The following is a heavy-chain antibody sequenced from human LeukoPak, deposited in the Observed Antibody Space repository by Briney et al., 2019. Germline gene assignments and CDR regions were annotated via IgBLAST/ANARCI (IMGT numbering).Heavy chain of an antibody. D-gene: IGHD6-13*01. Sequence: SETLSLTCTVSGGSISNSSYYWGWIRQPPGKGLEWIGSIYYSGSTYYNPSLKSRVTISVDTSKNQFSLKLSSVTAADTAVYYCARAGIAAAGLDAFDIWGQGTMVTVSS. CDR1: GGSISNSSYY. CDR2: IYYSGST. CDR3: ARAGIAAAGLDAFDI. J-gene: IGHJ3*02. V-gene: IGHV4-39*07.